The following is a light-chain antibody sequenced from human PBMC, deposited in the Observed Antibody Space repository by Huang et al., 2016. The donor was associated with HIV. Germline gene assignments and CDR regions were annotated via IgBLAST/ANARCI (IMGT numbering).Light chain of an antibody. J-gene: IGKJ1*01. V-gene: IGKV3-15*01. CDR3: RQYNNWPLTWT. Sequence: EIVMTQSPATLSVSPGERATLSCRASQSVNSDLAGYQQKPGQGPRLLMFGASTRATGIPARFSGSGSGAEFTLTISSLLSEDFAVYYCRQYNNWPLTWTFGQGTKVEIK. CDR2: GAS. CDR1: QSVNSD.